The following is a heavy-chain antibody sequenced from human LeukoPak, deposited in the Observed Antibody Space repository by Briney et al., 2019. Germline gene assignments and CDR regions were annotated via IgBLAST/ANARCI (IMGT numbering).Heavy chain of an antibody. CDR3: ARGRFGEGTHFDY. CDR1: GYTFTGYY. CDR2: INPNSGGT. J-gene: IGHJ4*02. D-gene: IGHD3-10*01. Sequence: ASVKVSCKASGYTFTGYYMHWVRQAPGQGFEWMGWINPNSGGTNYAQKFQGRVTMTRDTSISTAYMELSRLRSDDTAVYYCARGRFGEGTHFDYWGQGTLVTVSS. V-gene: IGHV1-2*02.